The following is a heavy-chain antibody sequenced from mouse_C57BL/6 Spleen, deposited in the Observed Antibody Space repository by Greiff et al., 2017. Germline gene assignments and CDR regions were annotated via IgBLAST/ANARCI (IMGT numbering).Heavy chain of an antibody. CDR2: IYPGDGDT. J-gene: IGHJ1*03. CDR1: GYAFSSYW. CDR3: ARSDWDGYFDV. V-gene: IGHV1-80*01. D-gene: IGHD4-1*01. Sequence: QVHVKQSGAELVKPGASVKISCKASGYAFSSYWMNWVKQRPGKGLEWIGQIYPGDGDTNYNGKFKGKATLTADKSSSTAYMQLSSLTSEDSAVYFCARSDWDGYFDVWGTGTTVTVSS.